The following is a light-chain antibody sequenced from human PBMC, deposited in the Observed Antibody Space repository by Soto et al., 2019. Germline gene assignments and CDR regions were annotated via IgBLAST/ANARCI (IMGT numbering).Light chain of an antibody. CDR1: SSDVGNYNY. V-gene: IGLV2-11*01. J-gene: IGLJ3*02. Sequence: QPVLTQPRSVSGSPGQSVTISCTGTSSDVGNYNYVSWYQQHPGKAPKLMIYDVNKRPSGVPDRFSGSKSGSTASLTISGLQTEDEADYYCCSYAGSYTWVFGGGTKVTVL. CDR2: DVN. CDR3: CSYAGSYTWV.